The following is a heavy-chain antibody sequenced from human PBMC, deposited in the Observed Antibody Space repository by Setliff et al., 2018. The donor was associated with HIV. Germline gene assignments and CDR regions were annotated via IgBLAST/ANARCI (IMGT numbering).Heavy chain of an antibody. CDR3: ARVRYCSGGSCYGGDYWFDP. Sequence: ASVKVSCKASGYTFTSYYIHWVRQAPGQGLEWMGVIHPSGGRTSYAQNFQDRVTMTRDTSTSTVYMELSSLRSEDTAVYYCARVRYCSGGSCYGGDYWFDPWGQGTLVTVSS. D-gene: IGHD2-15*01. CDR1: GYTFTSYY. V-gene: IGHV1-46*01. CDR2: IHPSGGRT. J-gene: IGHJ5*02.